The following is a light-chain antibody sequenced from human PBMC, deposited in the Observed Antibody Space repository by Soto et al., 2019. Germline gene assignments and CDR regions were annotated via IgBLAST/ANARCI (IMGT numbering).Light chain of an antibody. CDR1: QPVLRSSNNKNH. Sequence: DIVMTQSPDSLAVSLGERATINCRSSQPVLRSSNNKNHLAWYQQKPAQSPKMLISWASTRESGVPDRFSGSGSGTVFTLTISSLQAEDAAVYYCQQYYDVPVTFGQGTRLEI. CDR2: WAS. J-gene: IGKJ5*01. CDR3: QQYYDVPVT. V-gene: IGKV4-1*01.